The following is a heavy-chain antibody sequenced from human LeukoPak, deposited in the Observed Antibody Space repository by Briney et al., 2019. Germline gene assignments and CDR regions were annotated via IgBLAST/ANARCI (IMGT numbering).Heavy chain of an antibody. CDR3: ARREYYDGSGYSVY. CDR1: GFTFNTYA. Sequence: GGSLRLSCAASGFTFNTYAMSWVRQAPGKGLEWVSTISNTGGSTYYADSAKGRFTISRDNSKNTVYLQINSLRAEDTALYYCARREYYDGSGYSVYWGQGTLVTVSS. V-gene: IGHV3-23*01. D-gene: IGHD3-22*01. CDR2: ISNTGGST. J-gene: IGHJ4*02.